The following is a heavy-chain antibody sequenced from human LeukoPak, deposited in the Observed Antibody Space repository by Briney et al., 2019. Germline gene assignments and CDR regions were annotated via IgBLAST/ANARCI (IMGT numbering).Heavy chain of an antibody. J-gene: IGHJ4*02. CDR1: GFTVSSNY. CDR2: IYSGGST. V-gene: IGHV3-53*01. Sequence: PGGSLRLSCAASGFTVSSNYMSWVRQAPGKGLEWVSVIYSGGSTYYADSVKGRFTISRDNSKNTLYLQMNSLRAEDTAVYYCARDRHYDFWSGYYTPFNSWGQGTLVTVSS. D-gene: IGHD3-3*01. CDR3: ARDRHYDFWSGYYTPFNS.